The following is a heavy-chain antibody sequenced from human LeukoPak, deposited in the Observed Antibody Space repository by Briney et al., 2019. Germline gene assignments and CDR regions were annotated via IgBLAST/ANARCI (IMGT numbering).Heavy chain of an antibody. CDR2: MNPNSGNT. CDR3: ARKGIAVAGTDY. Sequence: AASVKVSCKASGYTFTSYDINWARQATGQGLEWMGRMNPNSGNTGYAQKFQGRVTMTRNTSISTAYMELSSLRSEDTAVYYCARKGIAVAGTDYWGQGTLVTVSS. D-gene: IGHD6-19*01. CDR1: GYTFTSYD. J-gene: IGHJ4*02. V-gene: IGHV1-8*01.